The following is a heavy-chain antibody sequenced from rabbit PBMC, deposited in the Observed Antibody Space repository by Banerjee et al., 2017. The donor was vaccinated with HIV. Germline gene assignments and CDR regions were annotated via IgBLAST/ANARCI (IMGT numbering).Heavy chain of an antibody. D-gene: IGHD7-1*01. CDR1: GFSLSNNYV. CDR3: ARDAGGDGYSNDL. CDR2: INTGSGST. V-gene: IGHV1S45*01. J-gene: IGHJ4*01. Sequence: QEQLEESGGDLVKPEGSLTLTCTASGFSLSNNYVMCWVRQAPGKGLEWIGCINTGSGSTYYASWAKGRFTISKTSSTTVTLQMTSLTAADTATYFCARDAGGDGYSNDLWGPGTLVT.